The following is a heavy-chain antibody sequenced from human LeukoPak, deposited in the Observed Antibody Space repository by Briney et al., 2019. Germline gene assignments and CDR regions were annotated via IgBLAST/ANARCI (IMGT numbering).Heavy chain of an antibody. CDR2: IIPIFGTA. CDR1: GGTFSSYA. D-gene: IGHD2-2*01. CDR3: ARDLVEGYQLLHAFDI. V-gene: IGHV1-69*13. Sequence: VASVKVSCKASGGTFSSYAISWVRRAPGQGLEWMGGIIPIFGTANYAQKFQGRVTITADESTSTAYMEPSSLRSEDTAVYYCARDLVEGYQLLHAFDIWGQGTMVTVSS. J-gene: IGHJ3*02.